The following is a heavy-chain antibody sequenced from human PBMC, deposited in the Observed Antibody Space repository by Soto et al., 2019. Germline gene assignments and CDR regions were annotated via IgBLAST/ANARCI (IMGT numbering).Heavy chain of an antibody. J-gene: IGHJ4*02. CDR3: AKDLRRSIAVAGERGDY. D-gene: IGHD6-19*01. CDR1: GFTFSSYA. Sequence: GGSLRLSCAASGFTFSSYAMSWVRQAPGKGLEWVSAISGSGGSTYYAESVKGRFTISRDNSKNTLYLKMNSLGAEDTAVYYCAKDLRRSIAVAGERGDYWGQGTLVTVSS. V-gene: IGHV3-23*01. CDR2: ISGSGGST.